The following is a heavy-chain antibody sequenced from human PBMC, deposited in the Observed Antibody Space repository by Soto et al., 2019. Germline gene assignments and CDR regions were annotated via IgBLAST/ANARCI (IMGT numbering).Heavy chain of an antibody. V-gene: IGHV3-33*01. J-gene: IGHJ3*01. CDR2: IWSDGTHE. CDR1: GFTFSNHG. CDR3: VREGPISGTNPFDV. D-gene: IGHD1-20*01. Sequence: QVQLVESGGGVVQPGRSLRLSCAASGFTFSNHGMHWVRQPPGKGLEWVAGIWSDGTHEDYVDSVKGRFTITRDNSKNTVSLQVDSLGVEDTATYYCVREGPISGTNPFDVWGQGTIVIISS.